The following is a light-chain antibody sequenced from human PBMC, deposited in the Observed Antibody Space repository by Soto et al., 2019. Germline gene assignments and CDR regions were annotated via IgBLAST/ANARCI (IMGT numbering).Light chain of an antibody. CDR2: GAS. Sequence: ETVMTQSPAPLSVSPGERATLSCRASQTVSSKLAWYQQKPGQAPRLLIYGASTRATGIPARFSGSGSGTEFTLTFSSLPSEDFAVYYCQQYNDWPRTFGQGTKVEIK. V-gene: IGKV3-15*01. J-gene: IGKJ1*01. CDR1: QTVSSK. CDR3: QQYNDWPRT.